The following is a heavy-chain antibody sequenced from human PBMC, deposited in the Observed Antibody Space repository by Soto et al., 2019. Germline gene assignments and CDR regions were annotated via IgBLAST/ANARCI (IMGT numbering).Heavy chain of an antibody. CDR1: CYTFTSYC. J-gene: IGHJ5*02. D-gene: IGHD3-9*01. Sequence: SVNVSCKASCYTFTSYCISWVRQAPGQGLEWMGWISAYNGNTNYAQKLQGRVTMNTDTSTSTAYMEMRSLRSDETAVYYCARGGYDILTDYYDNWYDPWGQGNMVTVSS. CDR2: ISAYNGNT. CDR3: ARGGYDILTDYYDNWYDP. V-gene: IGHV1-18*04.